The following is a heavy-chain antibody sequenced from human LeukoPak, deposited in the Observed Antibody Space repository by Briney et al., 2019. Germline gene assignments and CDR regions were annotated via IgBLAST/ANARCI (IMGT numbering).Heavy chain of an antibody. J-gene: IGHJ1*01. V-gene: IGHV4-61*01. CDR3: ARGQDSSSWYGGVLFQH. CDR2: LHDSGRT. CDR1: GGSVSSGSYY. D-gene: IGHD6-13*01. Sequence: SETLSLTCTVSGGSVSSGSYYWIWIRQPPGKGLEWIGYLHDSGRTNYSPSLKSRVTISVDTSKNQFSLKMSSVTAADTAVYYCARGQDSSSWYGGVLFQHWGQGTLVTVSS.